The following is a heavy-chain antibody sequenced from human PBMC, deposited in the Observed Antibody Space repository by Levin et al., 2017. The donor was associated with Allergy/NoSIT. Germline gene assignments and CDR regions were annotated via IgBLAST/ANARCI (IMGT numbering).Heavy chain of an antibody. D-gene: IGHD5-12*01. CDR3: TKAIVATIIADAFDF. V-gene: IGHV3-23*01. Sequence: PGGSLRLSCAASGFTFDSFAMTWVRQAPGKGLEGVSSISGSGVTTHYAESVKGRFTISRDNSKNTLYLEMNSLSTEDTAVYYCTKAIVATIIADAFDFWGQGTMVTVSS. CDR1: GFTFDSFA. CDR2: ISGSGVTT. J-gene: IGHJ3*01.